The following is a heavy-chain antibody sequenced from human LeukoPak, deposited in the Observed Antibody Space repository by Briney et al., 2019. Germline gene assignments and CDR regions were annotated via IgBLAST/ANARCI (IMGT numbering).Heavy chain of an antibody. CDR1: GFTVSSNY. D-gene: IGHD3-10*01. Sequence: PGGSLRLSCAASGFTVSSNYMSWVRQAPGKGLEWVSFIRYDGNDKFYADSVKGRFAISRDTSRNTLYLQMNSLRVEDTAVYYCAKDLMRDRWFGESWGQGTLVTVSS. CDR2: IRYDGNDK. CDR3: AKDLMRDRWFGES. J-gene: IGHJ5*02. V-gene: IGHV3-30*02.